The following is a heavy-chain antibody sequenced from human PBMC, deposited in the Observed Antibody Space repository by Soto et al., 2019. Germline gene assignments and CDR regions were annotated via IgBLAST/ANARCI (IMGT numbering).Heavy chain of an antibody. CDR2: IYSGGST. CDR1: GFTVSSNY. CDR3: ATIPYYYYMDV. V-gene: IGHV3-66*01. Sequence: PGGSLRLSCAASGFTVSSNYMSWVRQAPGKGLEWVSVIYSGGSTYYADSVKGRFTISRDNSKNTLYLQMNSLRAEDTAVYYCATIPYYYYMDVWGKGTTVTVSS. J-gene: IGHJ6*03. D-gene: IGHD2-21*01.